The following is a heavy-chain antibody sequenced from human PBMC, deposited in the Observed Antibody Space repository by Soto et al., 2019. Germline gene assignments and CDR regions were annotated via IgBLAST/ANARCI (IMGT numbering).Heavy chain of an antibody. Sequence: QVQLVQSGAEVKKPGSSVKVSYKASGGTFSSYAISWVRQAPGQGLEWMGGIIPISGTANYAQKFQGRVTITADESTSTAYMELSSLRSEDTAVYYCPRSQGSSTSLEIYYYYYYGMDVWGQGTTVTVSS. J-gene: IGHJ6*02. CDR1: GGTFSSYA. CDR3: PRSQGSSTSLEIYYYYYYGMDV. D-gene: IGHD2-2*01. V-gene: IGHV1-69*01. CDR2: IIPISGTA.